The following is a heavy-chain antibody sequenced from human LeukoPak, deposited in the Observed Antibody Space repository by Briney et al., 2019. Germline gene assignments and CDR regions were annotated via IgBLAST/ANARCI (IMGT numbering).Heavy chain of an antibody. D-gene: IGHD2/OR15-2a*01. CDR2: ISGSGSST. Sequence: GGSLRHSCAASGFTFSNYGMSWVRQAPGKGLEWVSTISGSGSSTYYADSVKGRFTISRDNSKNTLYLQMNSLRAEDTAVYYCVSFYETYWGRGTLVTVSS. J-gene: IGHJ4*02. CDR1: GFTFSNYG. CDR3: VSFYETY. V-gene: IGHV3-23*01.